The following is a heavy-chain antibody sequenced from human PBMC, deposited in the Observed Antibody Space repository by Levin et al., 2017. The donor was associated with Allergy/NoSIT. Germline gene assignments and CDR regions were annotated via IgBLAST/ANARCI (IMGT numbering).Heavy chain of an antibody. V-gene: IGHV3-33*01. D-gene: IGHD2-2*01. CDR1: GFTFSSYG. CDR3: AREYIVVVPAAINYYYYGMDV. Sequence: PGGSLRLSCAASGFTFSSYGMHWVRQAPGKGLEWVAVIWYDGSNKYYADSVKGRFTISRDNSKNTLYLQMNSLRAEDTAVYYCAREYIVVVPAAINYYYYGMDVWGQGTTVTVSS. CDR2: IWYDGSNK. J-gene: IGHJ6*02.